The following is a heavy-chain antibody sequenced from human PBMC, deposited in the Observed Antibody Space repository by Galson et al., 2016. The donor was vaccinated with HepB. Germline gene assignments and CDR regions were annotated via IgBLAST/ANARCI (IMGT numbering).Heavy chain of an antibody. D-gene: IGHD3-9*01. CDR3: AKSVLEYDILTGYYRRGADY. CDR2: SGSGGPT. J-gene: IGHJ4*02. V-gene: IGHV3-23*01. CDR1: GFTFSSYA. Sequence: SLRLSCAASGFTFSSYAMSWVRQAPGKGLEWVSSSGSGGPTYYADSVKGRFPISRDNSQNTLFLQMHSLRADDTAVYYCAKSVLEYDILTGYYRRGADYWGQGTLVTVSS.